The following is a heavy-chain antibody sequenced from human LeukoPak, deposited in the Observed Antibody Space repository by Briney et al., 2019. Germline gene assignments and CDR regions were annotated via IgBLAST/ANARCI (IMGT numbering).Heavy chain of an antibody. Sequence: SETLSLTCAVYGGSFSGYYWSWIRQPPGKGLEWIGEINHSGSTNYNPSLKSRVTISVDTSKNQFSLKLSSVTAADTAVYYCARGGGPADYYGSGRRWFDPWGQGTLVTVSS. CDR1: GGSFSGYY. J-gene: IGHJ5*02. CDR3: ARGGGPADYYGSGRRWFDP. D-gene: IGHD3-10*01. V-gene: IGHV4-34*01. CDR2: INHSGST.